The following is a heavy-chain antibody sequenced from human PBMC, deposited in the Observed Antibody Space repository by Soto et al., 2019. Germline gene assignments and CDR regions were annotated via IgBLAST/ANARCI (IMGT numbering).Heavy chain of an antibody. CDR2: INHSGST. J-gene: IGHJ5*02. Sequence: QVQLQQWGAGLLKPSETLSLTCAVYGGSFSDYYWSWIRQPPGKGLEWIGEINHSGSTNYNPSLKSRVTISVDTSKKQFSLKLSPVTAADTAVYYCASGDWFDPWGQGTLVTVSS. V-gene: IGHV4-34*01. CDR3: ASGDWFDP. CDR1: GGSFSDYY.